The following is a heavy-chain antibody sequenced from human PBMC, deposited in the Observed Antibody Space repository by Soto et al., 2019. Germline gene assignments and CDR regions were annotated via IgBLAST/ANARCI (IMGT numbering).Heavy chain of an antibody. J-gene: IGHJ5*02. CDR1: GFTFSIYS. Sequence: GGSLRLSCAAAGFTFSIYSMNWVRQAPGKGLAWVSSISSSSSYIYYADSVRGRFTISRDNAKNSLYLQMNSLRAEDTAVYYCARDDPWHYYDSSGYLPHWFDPCGQGT. CDR3: ARDDPWHYYDSSGYLPHWFDP. D-gene: IGHD3-22*01. V-gene: IGHV3-21*01. CDR2: ISSSSSYI.